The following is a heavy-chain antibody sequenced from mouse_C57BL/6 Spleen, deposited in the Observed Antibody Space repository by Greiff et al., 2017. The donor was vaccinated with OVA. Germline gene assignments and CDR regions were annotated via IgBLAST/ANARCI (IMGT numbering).Heavy chain of an antibody. CDR2: INPSSGYT. Sequence: LQESGAELARPGASVKMSCKASGYTFTSYTMHWVKQRPGQGLEWIGYINPSSGYTKYNQKFKDKATLTADKSSSTAYMQLSSLTSEDSAVYYCAREYGYDGAWFAYWGQGTLVTVSA. CDR1: GYTFTSYT. J-gene: IGHJ3*01. V-gene: IGHV1-4*01. CDR3: AREYGYDGAWFAY. D-gene: IGHD2-2*01.